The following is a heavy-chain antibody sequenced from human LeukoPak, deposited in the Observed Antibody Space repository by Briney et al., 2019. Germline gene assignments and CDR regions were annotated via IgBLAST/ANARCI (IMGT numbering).Heavy chain of an antibody. Sequence: SETLSLTCTVSGYSTSSGYYWGWIRQPPGKGLEWIGSIYHSGSTYYNPSLKSRVTISVDTSKNQFSLKLSSVTAADTAVYYCARSIDDYGDYVGWYFDLWGRGTLVTVSS. V-gene: IGHV4-38-2*02. CDR2: IYHSGST. D-gene: IGHD4-17*01. J-gene: IGHJ2*01. CDR3: ARSIDDYGDYVGWYFDL. CDR1: GYSTSSGYY.